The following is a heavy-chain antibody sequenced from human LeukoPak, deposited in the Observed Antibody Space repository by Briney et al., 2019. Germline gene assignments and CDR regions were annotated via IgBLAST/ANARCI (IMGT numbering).Heavy chain of an antibody. CDR3: ATLPVGADYYYGMDV. V-gene: IGHV1-69*10. CDR2: IIPILGIA. CDR1: GYTFTGYY. Sequence: SVKVSCKASGYTFTGYYMHWVRQAPGQGLEWMGWIIPILGIANYAQKFQGRVTITADKSTSTAYMELSSLRSEDTAVYYCATLPVGADYYYGMDVWGQGTTVTVSS. J-gene: IGHJ6*02. D-gene: IGHD1-26*01.